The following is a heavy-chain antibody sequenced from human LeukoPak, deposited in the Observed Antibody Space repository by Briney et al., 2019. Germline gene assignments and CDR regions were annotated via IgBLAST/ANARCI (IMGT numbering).Heavy chain of an antibody. CDR2: IYYSGST. CDR1: GGPISSYY. V-gene: IGHV4-59*01. CDR3: ARVRTYYDFCIGYYSRGKFVY. Sequence: SETLSLTCTVSGGPISSYYWSWIRQPPGKGLEWMGYIYYSGSTNHTPSLKSRITISVDTSKNQFSLTLSTVTAADSAVYYCARVRTYYDFCIGYYSRGKFVYWGQGTLVTASS. D-gene: IGHD3-3*01. J-gene: IGHJ4*02.